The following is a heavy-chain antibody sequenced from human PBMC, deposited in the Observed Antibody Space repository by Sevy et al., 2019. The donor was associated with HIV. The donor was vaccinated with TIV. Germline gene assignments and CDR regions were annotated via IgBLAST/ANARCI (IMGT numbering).Heavy chain of an antibody. D-gene: IGHD5-18*01. V-gene: IGHV3-23*01. CDR1: GFTFSSFA. J-gene: IGHJ4*02. Sequence: GESLKNSCAASGFTFSSFAMGWVRQAPGKGLDWISVISGTGDHTYYADSVKGRFTISRDNSKNTLFLQMNSLRAEDTAICYCAKKMGGGSGMAFLVDYWGQGTLVTVSS. CDR2: ISGTGDHT. CDR3: AKKMGGGSGMAFLVDY.